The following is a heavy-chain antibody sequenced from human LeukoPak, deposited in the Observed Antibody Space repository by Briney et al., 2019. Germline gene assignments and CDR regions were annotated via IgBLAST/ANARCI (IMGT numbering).Heavy chain of an antibody. V-gene: IGHV6-1*01. CDR2: TYYRSKWYN. D-gene: IGHD3-10*01. CDR3: AKGRWALFDC. Sequence: SQTLSLTCAISGDSVSSNSAAWNWIRQSPSRGLEWLGRTYYRSKWYNDYAISVKSRMTINADTSKNQFSPQLNSVTPEDTAVYYCAKGRWALFDCWGQGTLVIVSS. J-gene: IGHJ4*02. CDR1: GDSVSSNSAA.